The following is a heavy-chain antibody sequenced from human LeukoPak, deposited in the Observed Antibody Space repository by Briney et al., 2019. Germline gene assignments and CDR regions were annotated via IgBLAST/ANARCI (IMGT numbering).Heavy chain of an antibody. V-gene: IGHV3-23*01. Sequence: GGSLRLSCAASGFTFSSYAMSWVRQAPGKGLEEVSAISGSGGSTYYADSVKGRFTISRDNSKNTLYLQMNSLRAEDTAVYYCAKGETTYYDYVWGSYVYDYWGQGTLVTVSS. CDR2: ISGSGGST. CDR3: AKGETTYYDYVWGSYVYDY. D-gene: IGHD3-16*01. J-gene: IGHJ4*02. CDR1: GFTFSSYA.